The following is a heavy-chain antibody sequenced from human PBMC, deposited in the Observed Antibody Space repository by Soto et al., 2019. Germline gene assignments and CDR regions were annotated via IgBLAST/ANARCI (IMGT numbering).Heavy chain of an antibody. CDR2: IHNSGST. V-gene: IGHV4-59*01. CDR3: ARRWSGTDY. Sequence: NPXETLSLTCTVAGCSITSYYWSWIRQPPGKGLEWIGYIHNSGSTSYNPSLQSRVTISADVSKNQFSLDLRSVTAADTAVYYCARRWSGTDYWGQGTLVTVSS. CDR1: GCSITSYY. J-gene: IGHJ4*01. D-gene: IGHD3-10*01.